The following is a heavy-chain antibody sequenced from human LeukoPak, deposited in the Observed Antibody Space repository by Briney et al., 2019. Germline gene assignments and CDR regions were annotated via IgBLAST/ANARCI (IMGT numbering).Heavy chain of an antibody. CDR2: IYYSGST. CDR3: ARGPRHPYHPYYFDS. J-gene: IGHJ4*02. D-gene: IGHD3-16*01. CDR1: GGSISSYY. Sequence: SETLSLTCTVSGGSISSYYWSWIRQPPGKGLEWIGYIYYSGSTNYNPSLKSRVTISVDTSKSHFSLKLSSVTAADTAVYYCARGPRHPYHPYYFDSWGQGTLVTVSS. V-gene: IGHV4-59*12.